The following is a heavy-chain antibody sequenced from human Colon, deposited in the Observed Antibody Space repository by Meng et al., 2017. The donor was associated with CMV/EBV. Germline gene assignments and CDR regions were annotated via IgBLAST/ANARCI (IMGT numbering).Heavy chain of an antibody. CDR3: ASFIAARPYYYYGMDV. V-gene: IGHV3-30*04. CDR1: GFTLSDHA. D-gene: IGHD6-6*01. CDR2: ISYDGSNK. Sequence: GGSLKISCVASGFTLSDHAMHWVRQAPGKGLEWVAVISYDGSNKYYADSVKGRFTISRDNSKNTLYLQMNSLRAEDTAVYYCASFIAARPYYYYGMDVWGQGTTVTVSS. J-gene: IGHJ6*02.